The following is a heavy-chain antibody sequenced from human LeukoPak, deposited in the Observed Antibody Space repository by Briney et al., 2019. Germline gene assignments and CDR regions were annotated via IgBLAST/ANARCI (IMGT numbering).Heavy chain of an antibody. CDR3: ARDSYGDYYFDY. D-gene: IGHD4-17*01. V-gene: IGHV3-48*03. CDR2: ISSSVSTI. CDR1: GFTFSSYE. Sequence: GGSLRLSCAASGFTFSSYEMSWVGQAPGKGREGVSYISSSVSTISYADSVKGRFTISRDNAKNSLYLQMNSLRAEDTAVYYCARDSYGDYYFDYWGQGTLVTVSS. J-gene: IGHJ4*02.